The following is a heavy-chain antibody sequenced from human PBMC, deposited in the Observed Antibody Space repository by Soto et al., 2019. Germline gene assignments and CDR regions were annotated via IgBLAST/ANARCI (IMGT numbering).Heavy chain of an antibody. V-gene: IGHV3-23*01. CDR2: ISGSGGST. J-gene: IGHJ3*02. CDR3: AKDSYGSGSYYAFDI. D-gene: IGHD3-10*01. Sequence: GGSLRLSCAASGFTFSSYAMSWVRQAPGKGLEWVSAISGSGGSTYYADSVKGRFTISRDNSKNTLYLQMNSLRAEDMAVYYCAKDSYGSGSYYAFDIWGQGTMVTVSS. CDR1: GFTFSSYA.